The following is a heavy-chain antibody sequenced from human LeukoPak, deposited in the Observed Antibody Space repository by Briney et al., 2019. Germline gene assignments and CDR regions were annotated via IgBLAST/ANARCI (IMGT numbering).Heavy chain of an antibody. CDR3: VSFYETY. CDR2: FSASKNNR. D-gene: IGHD2/OR15-2a*01. CDR1: GFTFSSTS. V-gene: IGHV3-23*01. J-gene: IGHJ4*02. Sequence: GGSLRLSCAASGFTFSSTSMSWVRQAPGRGLEWVSSFSASKNNRHYVDSVKGRFIISRDNSKNTLFLQMSSLRAEDTAVYYCVSFYETYWGRGTLVTVSS.